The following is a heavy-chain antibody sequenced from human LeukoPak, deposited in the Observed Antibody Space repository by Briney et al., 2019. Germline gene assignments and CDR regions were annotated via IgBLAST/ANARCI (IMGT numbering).Heavy chain of an antibody. CDR2: IYGAGNT. CDR1: GFTVSRDY. Sequence: GGSLRLSCAVSGFTVSRDYVSWVRQAPGKGLEWVSTIYGAGNTDYADSVKGRFTISRDNSKNTLYLQMNSLRAEDTAVYYCANMVRGVTTPFDYWGQGTLVTVSS. CDR3: ANMVRGVTTPFDY. D-gene: IGHD3-10*01. V-gene: IGHV3-53*01. J-gene: IGHJ4*02.